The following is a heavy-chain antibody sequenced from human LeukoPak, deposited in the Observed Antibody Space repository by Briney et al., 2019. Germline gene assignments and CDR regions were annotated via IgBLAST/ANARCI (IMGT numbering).Heavy chain of an antibody. CDR2: ISYDGSNK. V-gene: IGHV3-30*03. CDR1: GFTFSSYG. CDR3: ARRPAGMVNDY. J-gene: IGHJ4*02. Sequence: PGRSLRLSCAASGFTFSSYGMHWVRQAPGKGLEWVAVISYDGSNKYYADSVKGRFTISRDNSKNTLYLQMNSLRAEDTAVYYCARRPAGMVNDYWGQGTLVTVSS. D-gene: IGHD2-21*01.